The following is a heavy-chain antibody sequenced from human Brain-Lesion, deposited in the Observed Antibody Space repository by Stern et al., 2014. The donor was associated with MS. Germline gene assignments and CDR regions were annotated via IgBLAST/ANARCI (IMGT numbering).Heavy chain of an antibody. CDR2: ISWNSGPI. CDR1: GFTFDDYA. CDR3: ARDITGSSAYFAY. Sequence: QLVESGGDLVQPGRSLRLSCAAFGFTFDDYAMHWVRQAPGKGLEWVAVISWNSGPIGYADSVKGRFTTSRDNAYSSLYLQMNSLRPEDTALYYCARDITGSSAYFAYWGQGTLVTVSS. D-gene: IGHD1-14*01. J-gene: IGHJ4*02. V-gene: IGHV3-9*01.